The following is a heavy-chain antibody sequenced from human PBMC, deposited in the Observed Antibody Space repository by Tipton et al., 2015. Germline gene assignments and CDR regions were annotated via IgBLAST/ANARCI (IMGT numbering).Heavy chain of an antibody. Sequence: TLSLTCAIFGGSFSANYWTWIRQPPGKGLEWIGEINHSGNTNYNPSLQSRVTISINTSKNQFSLNLNSVTAADTAVYYCARDDTALDSWGQGTLVTVSS. CDR2: INHSGNT. CDR1: GGSFSANY. J-gene: IGHJ4*02. CDR3: ARDDTALDS. V-gene: IGHV4-34*01. D-gene: IGHD5-18*01.